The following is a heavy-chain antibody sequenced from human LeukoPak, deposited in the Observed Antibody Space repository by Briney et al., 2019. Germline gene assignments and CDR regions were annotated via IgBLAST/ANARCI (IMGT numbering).Heavy chain of an antibody. D-gene: IGHD1-26*01. CDR2: INHSGST. CDR1: GGSFSGYY. Sequence: PSETLSLTCAVYGGSFSGYYWSWIRQPPGKGLEWIGEINHSGSTNYSPSLKSRVTISVDTSKNQFSLKLSSVTAADTAVYYCARRQRAGATRRYYFDYWGQGTLVTVSS. CDR3: ARRQRAGATRRYYFDY. V-gene: IGHV4-34*01. J-gene: IGHJ4*02.